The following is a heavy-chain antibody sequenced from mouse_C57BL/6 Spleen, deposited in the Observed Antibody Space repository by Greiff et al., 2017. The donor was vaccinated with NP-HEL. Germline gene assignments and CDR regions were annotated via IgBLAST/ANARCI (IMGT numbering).Heavy chain of an antibody. CDR1: GFTFSDYY. D-gene: IGHD2-4*01. CDR2: INYDGSST. Sequence: EVKLMESEGGLVQPGSSMKLSCTASGFTFSDYYMAWVRQVPEKGLEWVANINYDGSSTYYLDSLKSRFIISRDNAKNILYLQMSSLKSEDTATYYCARGIKWGAMDYWGQGTSVTVSS. V-gene: IGHV5-16*01. CDR3: ARGIKWGAMDY. J-gene: IGHJ4*01.